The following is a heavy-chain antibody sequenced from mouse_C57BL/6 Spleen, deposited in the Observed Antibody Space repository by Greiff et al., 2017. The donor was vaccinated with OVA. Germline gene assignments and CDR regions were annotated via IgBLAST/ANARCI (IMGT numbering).Heavy chain of an antibody. J-gene: IGHJ1*03. V-gene: IGHV1-72*01. CDR2: IDPNSGGT. CDR3: ARGTGTVYWYFDV. Sequence: QVQLQQPGAELVKPGASVQLSCNASGYTFTSYWMHWVKHRPGRGLEWIGRIDPNSGGTKYNEKFKSKATLTVDKPSSTAYMQLSSLTSEDSAVYYCARGTGTVYWYFDVWGTGTTVTVSS. D-gene: IGHD4-1*01. CDR1: GYTFTSYW.